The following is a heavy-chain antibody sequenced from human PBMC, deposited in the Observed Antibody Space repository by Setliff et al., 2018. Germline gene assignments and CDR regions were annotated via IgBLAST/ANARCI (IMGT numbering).Heavy chain of an antibody. CDR2: ISAYNGNT. D-gene: IGHD3-22*01. J-gene: IGHJ6*02. CDR3: ARVRQGYYDSSGAYYYYGMDV. CDR1: GYTFTSYG. V-gene: IGHV1-18*01. Sequence: ASVKVSCKASGYTFTSYGISWVRQAPGQGLEWMGWISAYNGNTNYAQKFQGWVTMTRDTSISTAYMELSRLRSDDTAVYYCARVRQGYYDSSGAYYYYGMDVWGQGTTVTVSS.